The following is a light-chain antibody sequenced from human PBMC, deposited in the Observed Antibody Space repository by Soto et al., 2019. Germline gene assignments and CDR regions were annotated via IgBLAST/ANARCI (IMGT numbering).Light chain of an antibody. Sequence: DIQMTQSPSSVSASVGDRGTITCRSSEDISTWLAWYQQKPGKAPKLLIYAASTLQSGVPSRFSGSGSGTEFTLTISSLQPEDFATYYCQQLNSYPITFGQGTRLEI. CDR1: EDISTW. CDR3: QQLNSYPIT. CDR2: AAS. J-gene: IGKJ5*01. V-gene: IGKV1-9*01.